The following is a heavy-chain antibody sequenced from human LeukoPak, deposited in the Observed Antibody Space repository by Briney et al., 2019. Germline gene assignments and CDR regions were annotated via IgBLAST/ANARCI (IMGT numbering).Heavy chain of an antibody. CDR3: ARTGWGLRPWKIYTYYFDY. J-gene: IGHJ4*02. CDR1: GGSFSGYY. V-gene: IGHV4-34*01. D-gene: IGHD2-21*02. Sequence: RPSETLSLTCAVYGGSFSGYYWSWIRQPPGKGLEWIGEINQSGSTNYNPSLKSRVTISVDTSKNQFSLKLSSVTAADTAVYYCARTGWGLRPWKIYTYYFDYWGQGTLVTVSS. CDR2: INQSGST.